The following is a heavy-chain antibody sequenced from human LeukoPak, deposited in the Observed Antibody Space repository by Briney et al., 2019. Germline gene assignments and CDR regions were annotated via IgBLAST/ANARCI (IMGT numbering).Heavy chain of an antibody. J-gene: IGHJ4*02. CDR1: GFTFSSYS. V-gene: IGHV3-23*01. Sequence: GRSLRLSCAASGFTFSSYSVSWVRQAPGKGLEWVSAISGSGGSTYYADSVKGRFTISRDNSKNTLYLQMNGLRAEDTAVYYCAKVERSYFDYWGQGTLVTVSS. CDR2: ISGSGGST. CDR3: AKVERSYFDY. D-gene: IGHD1-1*01.